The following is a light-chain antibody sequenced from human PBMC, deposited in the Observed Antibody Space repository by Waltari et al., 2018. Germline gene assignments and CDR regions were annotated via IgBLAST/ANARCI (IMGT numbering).Light chain of an antibody. J-gene: IGKJ4*01. CDR2: GAS. CDR1: QTVRTTY. Sequence: EIVSTQSPGTLSLSPGDRATLSSRASQTVRTTYLAWYQQKPGQAPTLRIYGASSRATGIPDRFSGSGSGTDFSLTISSLEPEDFAVYYCQQYDISPLTFGGGTKVEIK. CDR3: QQYDISPLT. V-gene: IGKV3-20*01.